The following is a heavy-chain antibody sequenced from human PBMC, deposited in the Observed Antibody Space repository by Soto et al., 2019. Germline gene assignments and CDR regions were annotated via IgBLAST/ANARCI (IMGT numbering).Heavy chain of an antibody. Sequence: SETLSLTCTVSGGSICSRSYYWGWIRQPPGKGLEWIGSIYYSGSTYYNPSLKSRVIISVDTSKNQFSLKLSSVTAADTAVYYCAREYPNCSGGSCYSGWFDPWGQGTLVTVSS. D-gene: IGHD2-15*01. CDR3: AREYPNCSGGSCYSGWFDP. CDR1: GGSICSRSYY. J-gene: IGHJ5*02. CDR2: IYYSGST. V-gene: IGHV4-39*02.